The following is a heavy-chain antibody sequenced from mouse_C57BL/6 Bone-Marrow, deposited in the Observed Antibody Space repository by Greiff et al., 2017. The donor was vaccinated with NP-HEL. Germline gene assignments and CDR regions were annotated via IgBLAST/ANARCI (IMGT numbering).Heavy chain of an antibody. D-gene: IGHD2-3*01. J-gene: IGHJ4*01. Sequence: QVQLKQSGAELVRPGASVKLSCKASGYTFTDYYINWVKQRPGQGLEWIARIYPGSGNTYYNEKFKGKATLTAEKSSSTAYMQLSSLTSEDSAVYFCAGRGYYPYAMDYWGQGTSVTVSS. V-gene: IGHV1-76*01. CDR3: AGRGYYPYAMDY. CDR2: IYPGSGNT. CDR1: GYTFTDYY.